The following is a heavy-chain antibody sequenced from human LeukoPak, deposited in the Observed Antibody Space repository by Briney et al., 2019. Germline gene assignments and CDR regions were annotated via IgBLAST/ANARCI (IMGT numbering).Heavy chain of an antibody. D-gene: IGHD4-17*01. CDR3: ARDYGDDSSLYFDY. CDR1: GFTFSSYS. Sequence: GGSLRFSCAASGFTFSSYSMNWVRQAPGKGLDWVSYISSSSSAIYYTGSVKGRFTISRDNAKNSLYLQMNSLRAEDTAVYYCARDYGDDSSLYFDYWGQGTLVTVSS. V-gene: IGHV3-48*01. J-gene: IGHJ4*02. CDR2: ISSSSSAI.